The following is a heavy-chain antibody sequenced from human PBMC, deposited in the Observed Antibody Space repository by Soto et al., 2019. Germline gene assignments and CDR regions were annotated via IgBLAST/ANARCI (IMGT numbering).Heavy chain of an antibody. D-gene: IGHD3-22*01. J-gene: IGHJ4*01. CDR1: GFTFSHYA. CDR2: ITHDASAQ. CDR3: AREGNYYGASGYLDFDY. Sequence: QVQLVESGGAVVQPGRSLRLSCSASGFTFSHYAMHWVRQAPGKGREWVAVITHDASAQYYADSVRGRFTISRDNSKNTLSLQMNSLRAEDTAVYYRAREGNYYGASGYLDFDYWGHGTLVTVSS. V-gene: IGHV3-30-3*01.